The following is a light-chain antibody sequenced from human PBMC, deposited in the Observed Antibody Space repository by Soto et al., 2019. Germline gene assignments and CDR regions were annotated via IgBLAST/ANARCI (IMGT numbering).Light chain of an antibody. CDR3: VLYMGSCIWG. CDR1: SGSVSTNYY. V-gene: IGLV8-61*01. J-gene: IGLJ3*02. CDR2: STN. Sequence: QAVVTQEPSFSVSPGGTVTLTCGLSSGSVSTNYYPSWYQQTPGQAPRTLIYSTNTRSSGVPDRFSGSILGNKAALTITGAQADDESDYYCVLYMGSCIWGFGGGTKLTVL.